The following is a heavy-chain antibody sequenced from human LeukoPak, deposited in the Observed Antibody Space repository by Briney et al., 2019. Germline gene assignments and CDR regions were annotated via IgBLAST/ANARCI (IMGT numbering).Heavy chain of an antibody. J-gene: IGHJ4*02. CDR3: AKEEMWGYYDSSGYEDY. V-gene: IGHV3-23*05. CDR1: GFTFSSYG. CDR2: IETGGAST. D-gene: IGHD3-22*01. Sequence: GGSLRLSCAASGFTFSSYGMSWVRQAPGKGLEWVSAIETGGASTYYADSVKGRFSISRDNSKNTLYLQMNSLRAEDTAVYYCAKEEMWGYYDSSGYEDYWGQGTLVTVSS.